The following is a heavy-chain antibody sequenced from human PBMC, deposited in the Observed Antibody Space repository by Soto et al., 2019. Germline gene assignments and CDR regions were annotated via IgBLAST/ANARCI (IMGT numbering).Heavy chain of an antibody. V-gene: IGHV1-69*13. Sequence: SVKVSCKAPGGTFSSYAISWVRQAPGQGLEWMGGIIPIFGTANYAQKFQGRVTITADESTSTAYMELSSLRSEDTAVYYCARSAGLDDISPRDYYGMDVWGQGTTVTVS. D-gene: IGHD3-9*01. CDR1: GGTFSSYA. CDR3: ARSAGLDDISPRDYYGMDV. J-gene: IGHJ6*02. CDR2: IIPIFGTA.